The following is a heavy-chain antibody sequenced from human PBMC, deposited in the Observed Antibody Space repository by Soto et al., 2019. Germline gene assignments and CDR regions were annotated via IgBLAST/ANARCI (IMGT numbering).Heavy chain of an antibody. CDR3: ARGGSSSDNGMDV. V-gene: IGHV3-48*02. D-gene: IGHD3-16*01. CDR1: GFTFSRYT. J-gene: IGHJ6*02. Sequence: EVQLEESGGGLVQPGGSLRLSCAASGFTFSRYTMNWVRQTPGKGLEWVSYTSSGSLSIYYADSVKGRFTVSRDNAKNSLFLQMNSLRDEDTAVYYCARGGSSSDNGMDVWGQGTTVTVSS. CDR2: TSSGSLSI.